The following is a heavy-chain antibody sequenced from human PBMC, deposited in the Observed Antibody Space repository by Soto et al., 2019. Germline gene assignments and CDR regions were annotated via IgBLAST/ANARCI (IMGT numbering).Heavy chain of an antibody. D-gene: IGHD1-1*01. J-gene: IGHJ6*02. V-gene: IGHV3-30-3*01. CDR2: ISYDGSNK. Sequence: GGALRLSCVASAFTFSRCAMHWVRRAPGKGLEWVAVISYDGSNKYYADSVKGRFTISRDNSKNTVFLEMNSLRAEEPAVYYCARTLQVDRRHYYYGMDVWGQGTTVTVS. CDR3: ARTLQVDRRHYYYGMDV. CDR1: AFTFSRCA.